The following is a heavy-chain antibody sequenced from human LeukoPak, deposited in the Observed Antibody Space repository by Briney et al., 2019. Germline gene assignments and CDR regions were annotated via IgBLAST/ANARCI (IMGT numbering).Heavy chain of an antibody. J-gene: IGHJ3*02. D-gene: IGHD6-13*01. CDR1: GGSISSYY. V-gene: IGHV4-4*07. CDR2: IYTSGNT. CDR3: ARGGSSNWCPPEYAFDI. Sequence: SETLSLTCTVSGGSISSYYWSWIRQPAGKGLECIGLIYTSGNTNYNPSLRSRVTMSVDTSKNQFSLKLSSVTAADTAVYYCARGGSSNWCPPEYAFDIWGQGTMVTVSS.